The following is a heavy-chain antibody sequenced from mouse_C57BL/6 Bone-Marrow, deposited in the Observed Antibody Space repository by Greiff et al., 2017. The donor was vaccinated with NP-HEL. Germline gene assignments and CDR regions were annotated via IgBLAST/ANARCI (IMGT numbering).Heavy chain of an antibody. D-gene: IGHD1-1*01. CDR2: ISSGGSYT. J-gene: IGHJ2*01. Sequence: EVKLVESGGDLVKPGGSLKLSCAASGFTFSSYGMSWVRQTPDKRLEWVATISSGGSYTYYLDSVKGRFTISRDNAKNTLYLQMSSLKSEDTAMYYCARLYYYGSSYSFWGQGTTLTVSS. CDR3: ARLYYYGSSYSF. CDR1: GFTFSSYG. V-gene: IGHV5-6*01.